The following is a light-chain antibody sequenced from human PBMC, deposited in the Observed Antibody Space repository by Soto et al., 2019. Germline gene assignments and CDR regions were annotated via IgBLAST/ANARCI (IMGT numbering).Light chain of an antibody. CDR3: QEYKSAT. CDR1: QSISDW. CDR2: DAS. J-gene: IGKJ2*01. V-gene: IGKV1-5*01. Sequence: DIQMTQSPSTLSASVGDRVTITCRASQSISDWLAWYQQIPGRAPKLVIYDASTLQSGVPSRFSGSGSGTEFILTISSLQPDDSATYYCQEYKSATFGQGTKLQIK.